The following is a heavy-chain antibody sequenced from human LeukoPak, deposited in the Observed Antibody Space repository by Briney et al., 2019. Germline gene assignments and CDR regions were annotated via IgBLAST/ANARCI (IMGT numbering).Heavy chain of an antibody. Sequence: PSETLSLTCAVYGGSFSGYYWSWIRQPPGKGLEWIGEINHSGSTNYNPSLKSRVTMSVDTSKNQFSLKLSSVTAADTAVYYCARDREGAKTLPFDYWGQGTLVTVSS. CDR3: ARDREGAKTLPFDY. D-gene: IGHD4/OR15-4a*01. CDR1: GGSFSGYY. J-gene: IGHJ4*02. CDR2: INHSGST. V-gene: IGHV4-34*01.